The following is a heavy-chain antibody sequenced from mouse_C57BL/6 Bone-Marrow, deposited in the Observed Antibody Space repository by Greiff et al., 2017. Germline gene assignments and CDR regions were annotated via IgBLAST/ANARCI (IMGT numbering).Heavy chain of an antibody. V-gene: IGHV14-4*01. CDR2: IDPENGDT. Sequence: VQLQQSGAELVRPGASVKLSCTASGFNIKDDYMHWVKQRPERGLEWIGWIDPENGDTEYASKFQGKATITADTSSNTAYLPLSSLTSEDTAVYYCTTGYYYGSKDWYFDVWGTGTTVTVSS. CDR1: GFNIKDDY. J-gene: IGHJ1*03. CDR3: TTGYYYGSKDWYFDV. D-gene: IGHD1-1*01.